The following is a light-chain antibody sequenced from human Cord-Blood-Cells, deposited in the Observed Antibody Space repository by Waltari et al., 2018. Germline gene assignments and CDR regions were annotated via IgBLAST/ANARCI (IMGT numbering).Light chain of an antibody. Sequence: DIQMTQSPSSLSASLGARVTLTCRASQSISSYLNWYQQKPGKAPKLLIYAASSLQSGVPSRFSGSGSGTYFTLTISSLQPEDFATYYCQQSYSTPYTFGQGTKLEIK. V-gene: IGKV1-39*01. CDR1: QSISSY. CDR3: QQSYSTPYT. CDR2: AAS. J-gene: IGKJ2*01.